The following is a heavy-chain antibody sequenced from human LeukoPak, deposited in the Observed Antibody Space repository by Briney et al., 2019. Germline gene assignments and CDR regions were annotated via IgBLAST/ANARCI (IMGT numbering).Heavy chain of an antibody. V-gene: IGHV4-61*08. CDR1: GGSISSSAYS. D-gene: IGHD6-6*01. CDR3: ARVHSSSYYYYYMDV. J-gene: IGHJ6*03. Sequence: SETLSLTCAVSGGSISSSAYSWSWIRQPPGKGLEWIGYIYYSGSTNYNPSLKSRVTISVDTSKNQFSLKLSSVTAADTAVYYCARVHSSSYYYYYMDVWGKGTTVTVSS. CDR2: IYYSGST.